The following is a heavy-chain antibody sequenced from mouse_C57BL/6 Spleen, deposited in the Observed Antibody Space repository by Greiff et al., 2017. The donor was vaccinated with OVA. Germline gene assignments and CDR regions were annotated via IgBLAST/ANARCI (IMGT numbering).Heavy chain of an antibody. J-gene: IGHJ1*03. CDR3: ARHYYGSSYWYFDV. CDR2: IYIGNGYT. CDR1: GYTFTSYG. V-gene: IGHV1-58*01. D-gene: IGHD1-1*01. Sequence: EVQGVESGAELVRPGSSVKMSCKTSGYTFTSYGINWVKQRPGQGLEWIGYIYIGNGYTEYNEKFKGKATLTSDTSSSTASMQLSSLTSEDSAIYFCARHYYGSSYWYFDVWGTGTTVTVSS.